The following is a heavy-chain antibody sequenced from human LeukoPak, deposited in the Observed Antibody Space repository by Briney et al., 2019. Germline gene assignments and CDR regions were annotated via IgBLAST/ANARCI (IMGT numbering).Heavy chain of an antibody. D-gene: IGHD3-10*01. CDR2: INHSGST. J-gene: IGHJ4*02. Sequence: SETLSLTCAVYGGSFSGYYWSWIRQPPGKGLEWIGEINHSGSTNYNPSLKSRVTISVDTSKNQFSLKLSSVTAADTAVYYCARQSVLLWFGELLGGFGFDYWGQGTLVTVSS. V-gene: IGHV4-34*01. CDR1: GGSFSGYY. CDR3: ARQSVLLWFGELLGGFGFDY.